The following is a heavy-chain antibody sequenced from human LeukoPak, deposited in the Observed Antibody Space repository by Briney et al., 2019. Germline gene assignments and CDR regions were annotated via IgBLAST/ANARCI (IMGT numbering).Heavy chain of an antibody. V-gene: IGHV4-34*01. CDR3: ARGRRNWFDP. Sequence: SETLSLTCAVYGGSFSGYYWSWIRQPPGKGLEWIGEINHSGSTNYNPSLKSRVTISVDTSKNQFSLKLSSVTAADTAVYYCARGRRNWFDPWGQGTLVTDSS. CDR2: INHSGST. J-gene: IGHJ5*02. CDR1: GGSFSGYY.